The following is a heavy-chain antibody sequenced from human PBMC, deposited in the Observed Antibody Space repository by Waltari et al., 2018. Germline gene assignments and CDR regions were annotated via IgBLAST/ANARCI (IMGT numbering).Heavy chain of an antibody. D-gene: IGHD1-1*01. Sequence: YWGWIGQPPGQSLGWIGTMSYTGATYSSPSLESRVTVSRDTSKNQLSLKLVSVTAADTAVYYCATYIGASVGTAAFDVWGQGTMVAVSS. J-gene: IGHJ3*01. CDR3: ATYIGASVGTAAFDV. CDR2: MSYTGAT. CDR1: Y. V-gene: IGHV4-39*01.